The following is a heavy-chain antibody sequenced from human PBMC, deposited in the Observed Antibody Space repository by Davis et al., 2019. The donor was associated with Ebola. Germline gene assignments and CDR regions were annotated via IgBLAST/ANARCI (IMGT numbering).Heavy chain of an antibody. Sequence: PGGSLRLSCAASGFTFTRYGMHWVRQAPGKGLEWVAFIRYDGSNKYYADSVKGRFTISRDNSKNTLFLQMNSLRAKDTAVYYCAKALGYCSSTSCQYYYYMDVWGKGTTVTVSS. V-gene: IGHV3-30*02. CDR2: IRYDGSNK. D-gene: IGHD2-2*01. CDR1: GFTFTRYG. J-gene: IGHJ6*03. CDR3: AKALGYCSSTSCQYYYYMDV.